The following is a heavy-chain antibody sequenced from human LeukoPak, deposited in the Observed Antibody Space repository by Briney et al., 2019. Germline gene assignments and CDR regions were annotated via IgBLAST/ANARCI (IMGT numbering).Heavy chain of an antibody. CDR1: GYTFTGYY. J-gene: IGHJ4*02. V-gene: IGHV1-2*02. CDR2: INPNSGGT. CDR3: ARGTSSSWYYFDY. D-gene: IGHD6-13*01. Sequence: ASVKVSCKASGYTFTGYYMHWVRQAPGQGLEWMGWINPNSGGTNCAQKFQGRVTMTRDTSISTAYMELSRLRSDDTAVYYCARGTSSSWYYFDYWGQGTLVTVSS.